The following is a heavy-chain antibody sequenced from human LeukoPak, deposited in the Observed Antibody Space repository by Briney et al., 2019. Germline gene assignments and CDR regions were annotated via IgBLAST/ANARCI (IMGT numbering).Heavy chain of an antibody. CDR3: AKPLVWGNSYYFDY. CDR1: GFTFSSYG. Sequence: GGSLRLSCAASGFTFSSYGMHWVRQAPGKGLEWVAFIRYDGSNKYYADSVKGRFTISRDNSKNTLYLQMNSLRAEDTAVYYCAKPLVWGNSYYFDYWGQGTLVTVSS. J-gene: IGHJ4*02. CDR2: IRYDGSNK. D-gene: IGHD7-27*01. V-gene: IGHV3-30*02.